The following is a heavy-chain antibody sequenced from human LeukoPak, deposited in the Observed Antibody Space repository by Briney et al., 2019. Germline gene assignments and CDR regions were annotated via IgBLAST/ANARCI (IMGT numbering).Heavy chain of an antibody. D-gene: IGHD3-10*01. CDR1: GYRFTNYW. V-gene: IGHV5-51*01. Sequence: GESLKISCKGSGYRFTNYWIGWVRQMPGKGLEWMGIIYPGDSDTRYSPSFQGQVTISADKSISTAYLQWSSLKASDTAMYYCARRLGAIVWFGEVKHDAFDIWGQGTMVTVSS. CDR3: ARRLGAIVWFGEVKHDAFDI. CDR2: IYPGDSDT. J-gene: IGHJ3*02.